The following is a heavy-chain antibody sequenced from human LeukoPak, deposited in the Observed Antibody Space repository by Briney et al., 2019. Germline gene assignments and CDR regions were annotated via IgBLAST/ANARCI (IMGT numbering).Heavy chain of an antibody. CDR2: ISGSGGST. J-gene: IGHJ4*02. Sequence: PGGSLRLSCVASGFTFSGFAMTWVRQAPGKGLEWVSGISGSGGSTYYADSVKGRFTISRDTSKNALYLQMNSLRVEDTAVYYCAKVGQNYDILTYYFDYWGQGTLVTVSS. V-gene: IGHV3-23*01. CDR3: AKVGQNYDILTYYFDY. CDR1: GFTFSGFA. D-gene: IGHD3-9*01.